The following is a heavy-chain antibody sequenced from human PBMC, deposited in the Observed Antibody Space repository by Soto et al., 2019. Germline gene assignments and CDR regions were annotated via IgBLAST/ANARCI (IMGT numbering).Heavy chain of an antibody. Sequence: QVQLQESGPGLVKPSGTLSLTCAVSGGSISSSNWWSWVRQPPGKGLEWIGEIYHSGSTNYNPSLKRRVTIPVDKSNNQFSLKLSSVTAADTAVYYCARARSSSPHYFDYWGQGTLVTVSS. J-gene: IGHJ4*02. CDR3: ARARSSSPHYFDY. CDR2: IYHSGST. V-gene: IGHV4-4*02. D-gene: IGHD6-13*01. CDR1: GGSISSSNW.